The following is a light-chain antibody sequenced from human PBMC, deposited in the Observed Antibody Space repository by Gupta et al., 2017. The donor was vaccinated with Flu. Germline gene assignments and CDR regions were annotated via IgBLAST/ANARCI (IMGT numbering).Light chain of an antibody. Sequence: QSVLTQPPSVSGAPGQRVTLSCTGSSSNIGAGYDVHWYQQLPATAPKLLIYGNSNRPSGVPDRFSGSKSGTSASLAITGLQAEDEADYYCQSYDSSLSGSVVFGGGTKLTVL. CDR1: SSNIGAGYD. CDR2: GNS. V-gene: IGLV1-40*01. J-gene: IGLJ2*01. CDR3: QSYDSSLSGSVV.